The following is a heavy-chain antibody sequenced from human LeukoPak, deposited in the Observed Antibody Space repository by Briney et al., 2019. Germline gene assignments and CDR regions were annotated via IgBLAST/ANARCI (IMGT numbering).Heavy chain of an antibody. CDR3: ARDRYSSGWYDY. D-gene: IGHD6-19*01. V-gene: IGHV3-7*01. J-gene: IGHJ4*02. CDR1: GFTVSSNY. Sequence: GGSLRLSCAASGFTVSSNYMSWVRQAPGKGLEWVANIKPDGSEQYYVDSVKGRFIISRDNAKNSLNLQMGSLRAEDTAVYYCARDRYSSGWYDYWGQGTLVTVSS. CDR2: IKPDGSEQ.